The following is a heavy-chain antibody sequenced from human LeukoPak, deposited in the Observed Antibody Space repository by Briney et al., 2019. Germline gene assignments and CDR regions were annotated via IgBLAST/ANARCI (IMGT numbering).Heavy chain of an antibody. J-gene: IGHJ4*02. CDR1: GYTFTSYD. CDR3: ARDRRSLGYCTGGSCLPDY. V-gene: IGHV1-8*01. D-gene: IGHD2-15*01. Sequence: ASVKVSCKASGYTFTSYDINWVRQAPGQGLEWMGWMNPNSGNTGYAQKFQGRVTMTRNTSISTAYMELSRLRSDDTAVYYCARDRRSLGYCTGGSCLPDYWGQGTLVTVSS. CDR2: MNPNSGNT.